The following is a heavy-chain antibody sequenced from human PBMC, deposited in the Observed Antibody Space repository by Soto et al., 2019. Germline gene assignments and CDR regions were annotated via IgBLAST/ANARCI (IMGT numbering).Heavy chain of an antibody. CDR1: GDSVSSNSAA. D-gene: IGHD6-6*01. CDR3: AREERKGSSGDYGMDV. V-gene: IGHV6-1*01. J-gene: IGHJ6*02. Sequence: SQTLSLTCAISGDSVSSNSAAWNWIRQSPSRGLKWLGRTYYRSKWYNDYAVSVKSRITINPDTSKNQFSLQLNSVTPEDTAVYYCAREERKGSSGDYGMDVWGQGTTVTVSS. CDR2: TYYRSKWYN.